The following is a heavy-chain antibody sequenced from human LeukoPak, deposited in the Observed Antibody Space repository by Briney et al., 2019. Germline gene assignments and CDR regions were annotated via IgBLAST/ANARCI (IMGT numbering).Heavy chain of an antibody. CDR1: GFTFSSYA. J-gene: IGHJ4*02. CDR3: AKDPYYYGSGSYL. D-gene: IGHD3-10*01. CDR2: ISGSGGST. Sequence: GGSLRLSCAASGFTFSSYAMSWVLQAPGKGLEWVSAISGSGGSTYYADSVKGRFTISRDNSKNTLYLQMNSLRAEDTAVYYCAKDPYYYGSGSYLWGQGTLVTVSS. V-gene: IGHV3-23*01.